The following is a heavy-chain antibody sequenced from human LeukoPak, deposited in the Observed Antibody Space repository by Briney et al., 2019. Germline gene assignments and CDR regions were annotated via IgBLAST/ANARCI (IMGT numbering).Heavy chain of an antibody. CDR2: IKQDGSEK. CDR1: GFTLNSHW. Sequence: GGAPRLSCAASGFTLNSHWMSRVRQGPGEGLEGVANIKQDGSEKYYVDSVKGRFTISRDNAKNSLYLQMNSLRAEDTAVYYCAREARCSSTSCYLYYFDYWGQGTLVTVSS. J-gene: IGHJ4*02. CDR3: AREARCSSTSCYLYYFDY. D-gene: IGHD2-2*01. V-gene: IGHV3-7*01.